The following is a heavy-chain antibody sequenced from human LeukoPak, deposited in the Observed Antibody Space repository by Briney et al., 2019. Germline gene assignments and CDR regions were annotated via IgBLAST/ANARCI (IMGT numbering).Heavy chain of an antibody. CDR1: GYTFANYD. CDR2: MNPSSGNT. V-gene: IGHV1-8*01. J-gene: IGHJ6*02. CDR3: VRGGTLVRGVTLLSGMDV. Sequence: ASVKVSCKTSGYTFANYDINWVRQATGQGLEWMGWMNPSSGNTGFAQNFQGRLTMTRDTSISTAYMDLSSLRSEDTAVYFCVRGGTLVRGVTLLSGMDVWGQGTTVTVSS. D-gene: IGHD3-10*01.